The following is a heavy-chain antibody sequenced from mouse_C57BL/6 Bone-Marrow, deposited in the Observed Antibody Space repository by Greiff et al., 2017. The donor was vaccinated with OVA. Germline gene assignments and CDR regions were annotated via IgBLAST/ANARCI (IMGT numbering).Heavy chain of an antibody. D-gene: IGHD1-3*01. J-gene: IGHJ2*01. V-gene: IGHV1-81*01. CDR1: GYTFTSYG. Sequence: VQLQQSGAELARPGASVKLSCKASGYTFTSYGISWVKQRTGQGLEWIGEIYPRSGNTYYNEKFKGKATLTADKSSSTAYMELRSLTSEDSAVYFCARKSNYPDYWGQGTTLTVSS. CDR3: ARKSNYPDY. CDR2: IYPRSGNT.